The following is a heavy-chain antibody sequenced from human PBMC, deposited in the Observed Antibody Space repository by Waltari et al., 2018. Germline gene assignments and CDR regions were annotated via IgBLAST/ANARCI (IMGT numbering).Heavy chain of an antibody. CDR2: MNTNSGNT. J-gene: IGHJ3*02. D-gene: IGHD2-21*01. Sequence: QVQLAQSGTEMVTPGASVRVSWKVSGCSVRRSDISWVRQAAGQGLEWMGLMNTNSGNTGYAEKFQSRVTITRNTSINTAYMDLSGLRSEDTAVYYCARGSGDLDIWGQGTMVTVSS. CDR1: GCSVRRSD. V-gene: IGHV1-8*03. CDR3: ARGSGDLDI.